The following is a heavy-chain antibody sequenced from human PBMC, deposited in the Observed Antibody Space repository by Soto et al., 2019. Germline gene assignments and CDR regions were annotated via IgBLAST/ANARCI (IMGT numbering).Heavy chain of an antibody. CDR1: GGTFSSYA. CDR2: IIPIFGTA. D-gene: IGHD3-3*01. CDR3: ARAYDRSITIFKGPFDP. V-gene: IGHV1-69*13. J-gene: IGHJ5*02. Sequence: ASVKVSCKASGGTFSSYAISWVRQAPGQGLEWMGGIIPIFGTANYAQKFQGRVTITADESTSTAYMELSSLRSEDTAVYYCARAYDRSITIFKGPFDPWGQGTLVTVSS.